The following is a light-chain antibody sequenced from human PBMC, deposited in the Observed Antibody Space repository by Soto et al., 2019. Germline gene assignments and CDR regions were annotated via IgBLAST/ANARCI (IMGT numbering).Light chain of an antibody. J-gene: IGKJ3*01. CDR1: QSVSSNY. CDR2: DAS. CDR3: QHYGNTRVT. V-gene: IGKV3-20*01. Sequence: DIVLTQSPGTLSLCPGERAALSCRAIQSVSSNYLAWYQQKPGQAPRLLIYDASSRATGVPDRFSGSGSGTDFTLTISRLEPEDFAVYYCQHYGNTRVTFGPATKVDIK.